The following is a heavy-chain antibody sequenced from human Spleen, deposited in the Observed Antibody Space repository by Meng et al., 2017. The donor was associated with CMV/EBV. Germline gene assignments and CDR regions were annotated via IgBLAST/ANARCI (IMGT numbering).Heavy chain of an antibody. CDR2: INWRGDDV. CDR1: GFTFDDYA. J-gene: IGHJ3*02. Sequence: GGSLRLSCTASGFTFDDYAIYWVRQTPGKGLEWVSRINWRGDDVHYADSVKGRFTISRDNAKNSLSLQMDSLRGEDTAVYSCARTPSRGRAFDIWGQGTKVTVSS. CDR3: ARTPSRGRAFDI. V-gene: IGHV3-9*01. D-gene: IGHD1/OR15-1a*01.